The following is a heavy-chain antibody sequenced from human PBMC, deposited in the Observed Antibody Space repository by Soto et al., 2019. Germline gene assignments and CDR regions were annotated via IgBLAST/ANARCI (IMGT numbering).Heavy chain of an antibody. Sequence: ASETLSLTCTVSGGSISSYYWSWIRQPPGKGLEWIGYIYHSGSTYYNPSLKSRVTISVDRSKNQFSLKLSSVTAADTAVYYCARSYGDYVHFDYWGQGTLVTVSS. D-gene: IGHD4-17*01. V-gene: IGHV4-59*12. CDR2: IYHSGST. J-gene: IGHJ4*02. CDR1: GGSISSYY. CDR3: ARSYGDYVHFDY.